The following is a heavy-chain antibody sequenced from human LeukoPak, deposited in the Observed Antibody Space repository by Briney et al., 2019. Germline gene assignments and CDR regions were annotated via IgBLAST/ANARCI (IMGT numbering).Heavy chain of an antibody. D-gene: IGHD3-3*01. Sequence: GESLKISCKTSGYSFTTYWIDWVRRMPGKGLECIGIIYPGDSDTTYSPSFQGQVTISVDKSTSTAYLQWTSLKASDTAMYYCARHQSGRRYDALDVWGQGTMVTVSS. J-gene: IGHJ3*01. V-gene: IGHV5-51*01. CDR1: GYSFTTYW. CDR2: IYPGDSDT. CDR3: ARHQSGRRYDALDV.